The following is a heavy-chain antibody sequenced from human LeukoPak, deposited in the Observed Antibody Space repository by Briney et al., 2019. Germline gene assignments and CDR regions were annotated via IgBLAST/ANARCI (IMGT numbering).Heavy chain of an antibody. CDR3: AGGYCSGGSCHWFDP. Sequence: GESLKISCKGSGYSFTSYWIGWVRQMPGKGLEWMGIIYPGDSDTRYSPSFQGQVTISADKSISTAYLQWSSLKASDTAMYYCAGGYCSGGSCHWFDPWGQGTLVTVSS. J-gene: IGHJ5*02. D-gene: IGHD2-15*01. V-gene: IGHV5-51*01. CDR2: IYPGDSDT. CDR1: GYSFTSYW.